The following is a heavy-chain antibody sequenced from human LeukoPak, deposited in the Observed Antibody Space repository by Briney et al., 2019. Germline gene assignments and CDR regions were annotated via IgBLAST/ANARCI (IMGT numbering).Heavy chain of an antibody. CDR3: TRERYDFWSGYYGS. CDR1: GFTLSNYW. D-gene: IGHD3-3*01. V-gene: IGHV3-74*01. J-gene: IGHJ5*02. CDR2: INSDGSST. Sequence: PGGSLRLSCAASGFTLSNYWMHWVRQAPGKGLVWVSRINSDGSSTTYADSVKGRFTISRDNAKNTLYLQMNSLRAEDTAVYYCTRERYDFWSGYYGSWGQGTLVTVSS.